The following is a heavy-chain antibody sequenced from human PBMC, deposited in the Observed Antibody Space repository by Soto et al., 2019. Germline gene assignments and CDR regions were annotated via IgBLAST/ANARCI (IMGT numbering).Heavy chain of an antibody. D-gene: IGHD4-4*01. Sequence: ASVKVSCKASGYTFTSYAMHWVRQAPGQRLEWMGWINAGNGTTKYSQKFQGRVTITRDTSASTAYMELSSLRSEDTAVYYCARDLLTTVTTLSSNWFDPWGQGTLVTVSS. CDR1: GYTFTSYA. CDR2: INAGNGTT. J-gene: IGHJ5*02. V-gene: IGHV1-3*01. CDR3: ARDLLTTVTTLSSNWFDP.